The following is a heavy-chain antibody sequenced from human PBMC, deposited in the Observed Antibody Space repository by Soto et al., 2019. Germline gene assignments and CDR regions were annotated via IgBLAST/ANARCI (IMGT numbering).Heavy chain of an antibody. CDR2: INHSGST. Sequence: TSETLSLTCAVYGGSFSGYYWSWIRQPPGKGLEWIGEINHSGSTNYNPSLKSRVTIPVDTSKNQFSLKLSSVTAADTAVYYCARGASTIFGVVITRGWFDPWGQGTLVTVSS. D-gene: IGHD3-3*01. CDR3: ARGASTIFGVVITRGWFDP. V-gene: IGHV4-34*01. CDR1: GGSFSGYY. J-gene: IGHJ5*02.